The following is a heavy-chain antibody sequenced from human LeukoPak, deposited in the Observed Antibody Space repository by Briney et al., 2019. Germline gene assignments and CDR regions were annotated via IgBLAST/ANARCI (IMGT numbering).Heavy chain of an antibody. CDR3: ARDGYSSGWYFNWFDP. CDR1: GGTFSSYA. D-gene: IGHD6-19*01. J-gene: IGHJ5*02. Sequence: ASVKVSCKASGGTFSSYAISWVRQAPGQGLEWMGGIIPIFGTANYAQKFQGRVTITADESTSTAYMELGSLRSEDTAVYYCARDGYSSGWYFNWFDPWGQGTLVTVSS. V-gene: IGHV1-69*13. CDR2: IIPIFGTA.